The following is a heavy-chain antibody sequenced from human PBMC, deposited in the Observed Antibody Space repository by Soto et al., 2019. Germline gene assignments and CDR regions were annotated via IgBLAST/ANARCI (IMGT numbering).Heavy chain of an antibody. J-gene: IGHJ4*02. CDR1: GFTFTIYE. CDR3: ASARYYDILTGYLLGPYFDY. CDR2: IDTSGDTI. V-gene: IGHV3-48*03. Sequence: VGSLRLSCVASGFTFTIYEMNWVRQAPGKGLEWISYIDTSGDTIRYADSVKGRFTISRDNAKNSLYLQMNSLRAEDTAVYYCASARYYDILTGYLLGPYFDYWGQGTLVTVSS. D-gene: IGHD3-9*01.